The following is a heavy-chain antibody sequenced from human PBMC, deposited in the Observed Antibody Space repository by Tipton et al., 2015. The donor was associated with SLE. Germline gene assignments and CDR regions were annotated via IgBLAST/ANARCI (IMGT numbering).Heavy chain of an antibody. J-gene: IGHJ3*02. CDR1: GYTFTTYG. D-gene: IGHD1-26*01. Sequence: QLVQSGVEVKKPGASVRVSCKASGYTFTTYGISWVRQAPGQGLEWMGWIGTYNGNTNYAQKLQGRVTMTSDTSTSTAYMELRSLRSDDTAMYYCASDVLGSYSTFDIWGQGTMVTVSS. V-gene: IGHV1-18*01. CDR3: ASDVLGSYSTFDI. CDR2: IGTYNGNT.